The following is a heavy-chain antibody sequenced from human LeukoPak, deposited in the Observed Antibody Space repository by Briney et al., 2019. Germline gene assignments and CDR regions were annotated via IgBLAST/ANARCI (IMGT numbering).Heavy chain of an antibody. J-gene: IGHJ4*02. CDR3: ATLLEWLPPDY. Sequence: GGSLRLSCAASGFTFNTYGMSWVRQAPGKGLEWVSSISSSSSYIYYADSVKGRFTISRDNAKNSLYLQMNSLRAEDTAVYYCATLLEWLPPDYWGQGTLVTVSS. CDR1: GFTFNTYG. V-gene: IGHV3-21*01. CDR2: ISSSSSYI. D-gene: IGHD3-3*01.